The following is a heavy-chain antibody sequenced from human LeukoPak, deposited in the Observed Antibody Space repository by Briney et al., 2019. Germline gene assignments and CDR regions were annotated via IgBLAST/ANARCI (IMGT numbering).Heavy chain of an antibody. J-gene: IGHJ4*02. CDR1: GGSISSYY. CDR3: ARHEQPDSSLDY. Sequence: SETLSLTCTVSGGSISSYYWSWIRQPPGKGLEWIGSIYYSGSTYYNPSLKSRVTISVDTSKNQFSLKLSSVTAADTAVYYCARHEQPDSSLDYWGQGTLVTVSS. D-gene: IGHD6-13*01. V-gene: IGHV4-59*05. CDR2: IYYSGST.